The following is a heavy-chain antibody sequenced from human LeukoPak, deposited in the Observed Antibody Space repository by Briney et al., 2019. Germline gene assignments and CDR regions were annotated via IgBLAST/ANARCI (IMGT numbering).Heavy chain of an antibody. J-gene: IGHJ4*02. Sequence: PSETLSLTCTVSGGSISSSSYYWGWIRQPPGKGLEWIGSIYYSGSTYYNPSLKSRVTISVDTSKNQFSLKLSSVTAADTAVYYCAREDIVVVPAAIVGYWGQGTLVTVSS. CDR3: AREDIVVVPAAIVGY. V-gene: IGHV4-39*07. CDR1: GGSISSSSYY. D-gene: IGHD2-2*01. CDR2: IYYSGST.